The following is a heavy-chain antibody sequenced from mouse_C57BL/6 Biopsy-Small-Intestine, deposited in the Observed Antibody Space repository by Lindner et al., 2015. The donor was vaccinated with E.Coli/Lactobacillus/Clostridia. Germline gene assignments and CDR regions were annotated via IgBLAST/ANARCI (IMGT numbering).Heavy chain of an antibody. V-gene: IGHV1-19*01. Sequence: VQLQESGPVLVKPGASVKMSCKASGYTFTDYYMNWVKQSHGKSLEWIGVINPYNGGTSYNQKFKGKATLTVDKSSSTAHMELLSLTSEDFAVYYCARWGEDWYFDVWGTGTTVTVSS. CDR3: ARWGEDWYFDV. J-gene: IGHJ1*03. CDR1: GYTFTDYY. CDR2: INPYNGGT.